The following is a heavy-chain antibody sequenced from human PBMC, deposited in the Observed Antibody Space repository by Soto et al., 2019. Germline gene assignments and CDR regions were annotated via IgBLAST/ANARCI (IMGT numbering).Heavy chain of an antibody. D-gene: IGHD1-26*01. J-gene: IGHJ4*02. V-gene: IGHV3-23*01. CDR1: GFTFSNYA. CDR2: ISGDGGGT. CDR3: AKLSSESHTGY. Sequence: GGSLRLSCAPSGFTFSNYAMIWVRQAPGKGLEWVSAISGDGGGTYYADSAKGRFTISRDNSRNTLYLQMNNLRAEDTAIYYCAKLSSESHTGYWGQGTLVTVSS.